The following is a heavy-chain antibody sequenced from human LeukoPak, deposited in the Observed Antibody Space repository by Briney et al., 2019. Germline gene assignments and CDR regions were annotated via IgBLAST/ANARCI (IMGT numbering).Heavy chain of an antibody. V-gene: IGHV3-7*01. CDR3: ARDLDFSRPDY. CDR2: INPDGIKR. D-gene: IGHD1-1*01. J-gene: IGHJ4*02. CDR1: GLTFSSSW. Sequence: PGGSLRLSCAVSGLTFSSSWMDWVRQAPGKGLEWVASINPDGIKRYSADSVKGRFTISRDNARNSLYLQMDSLRVEDKAFSYCARDLDFSRPDYWGQGVLVTVSS.